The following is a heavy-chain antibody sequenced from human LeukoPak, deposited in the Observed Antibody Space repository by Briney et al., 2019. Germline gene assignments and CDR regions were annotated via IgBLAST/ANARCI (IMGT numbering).Heavy chain of an antibody. Sequence: GGSLRLSCAASGFSLSGYWMTWVRQAPGKGLEWVAFIRYDGSNKYYADSVKGRFTISRDNSKNTLYLQMNSLRAEDTAVYYCAKEGDYDFWSGTRGAYFDYWGQGTLVTVSS. J-gene: IGHJ4*02. CDR3: AKEGDYDFWSGTRGAYFDY. CDR2: IRYDGSNK. D-gene: IGHD3-3*01. CDR1: GFSLSGYW. V-gene: IGHV3-30*02.